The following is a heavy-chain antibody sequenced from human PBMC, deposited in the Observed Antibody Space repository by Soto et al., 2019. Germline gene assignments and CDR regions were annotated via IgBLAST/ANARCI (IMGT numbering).Heavy chain of an antibody. V-gene: IGHV4-61*01. CDR2: IYHSGST. CDR3: ARARYANSGYSAENYPDY. J-gene: IGHJ4*02. D-gene: IGHD3-22*01. Sequence: SETLSLTCTVSGGSVRRDSFYVSWIRQPPGKGLECIAFIYHSGSTNYNPSLNSRVTISVDTSKNRFPLKPTSLHAPDTVIYYCARARYANSGYSAENYPDYWGKGNLVTVSS. CDR1: GGSVRRDSFY.